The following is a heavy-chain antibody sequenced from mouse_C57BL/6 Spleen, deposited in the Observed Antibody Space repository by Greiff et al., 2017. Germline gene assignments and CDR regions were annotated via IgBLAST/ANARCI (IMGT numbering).Heavy chain of an antibody. CDR3: AREGNDGGLFEC. J-gene: IGHJ2*01. V-gene: IGHV1-52*01. D-gene: IGHD1-1*01. CDR1: GYTFTSYW. CDR2: IDPSDSET. Sequence: QVQLQQPGAELVRPGSSVKLSCKASGYTFTSYWMHWVKQRPIQGLEWIGNIDPSDSETHYNQKFKDKATLTVDKSSSTAYRLLSSLTSEDAAVDDCAREGNDGGLFECGGQGTTLTVSA.